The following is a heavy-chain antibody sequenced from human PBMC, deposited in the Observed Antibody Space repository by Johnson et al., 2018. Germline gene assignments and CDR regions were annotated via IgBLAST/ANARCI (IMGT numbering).Heavy chain of an antibody. CDR3: ARATSVDWYANFDF. CDR2: IHHSGSS. D-gene: IGHD3-9*01. CDR1: GASTSIYN. V-gene: IGHV4-59*01. J-gene: IGHJ4*02. Sequence: QVQLQESGPGLVKPSETXSLTCTVSGASTSIYNWNWIRQPPGKGLEWIGYIHHSGSSNYNPSLKSRVTISLDTSKNQFSLKPTSVTAADTAVYYCARATSVDWYANFDFWGQGALVTVSS.